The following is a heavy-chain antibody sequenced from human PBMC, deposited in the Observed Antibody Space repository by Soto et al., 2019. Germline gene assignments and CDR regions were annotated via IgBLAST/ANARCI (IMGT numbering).Heavy chain of an antibody. CDR3: VTVNLVGAAYEFDY. Sequence: QVQLQEWGPGLVKPSQTLSLTCTVSGGSIRNGDYYWGWIRQPPGKGLEWLGYVYYSGTTYSHPSLKSRVPISVDTAENGFSLRLSSVTAADTAVDFCVTVNLVGAAYEFDYWGPGTLVTVSS. J-gene: IGHJ4*02. D-gene: IGHD1-26*01. V-gene: IGHV4-30-4*01. CDR1: GGSIRNGDYY. CDR2: VYYSGTT.